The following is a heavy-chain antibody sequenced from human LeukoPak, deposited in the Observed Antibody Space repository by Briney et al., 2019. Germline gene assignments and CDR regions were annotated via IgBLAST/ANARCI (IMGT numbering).Heavy chain of an antibody. CDR1: GFTFSSYS. CDR2: ISSTSTYI. V-gene: IGHV3-21*01. CDR3: ACLVGATQDV. Sequence: PGGSLRLSCAASGFTFSSYSMNWVRQARRKGLEWVSSISSTSTYIYYADSVKGRFTISRDNAKNSLYLQMKSLRAEDTAVYYCACLVGATQDVWGKGTTVIVSS. J-gene: IGHJ6*04. D-gene: IGHD1-26*01.